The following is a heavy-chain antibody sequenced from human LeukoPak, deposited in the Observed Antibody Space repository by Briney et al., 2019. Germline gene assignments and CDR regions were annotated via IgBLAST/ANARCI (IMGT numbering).Heavy chain of an antibody. CDR1: GFTFSSYS. V-gene: IGHV3-21*01. D-gene: IGHD3-9*01. Sequence: GGSLRLSCAASGFTFSSYSMNWVRQAPGKGLEWVSSISSSSSYIYYADSVKGRFTISRDNAKNSLYLQMNSLRAEDTAVYYCARPMDYDILTGSDAFDIWGQGTMVTVSS. CDR2: ISSSSSYI. J-gene: IGHJ3*02. CDR3: ARPMDYDILTGSDAFDI.